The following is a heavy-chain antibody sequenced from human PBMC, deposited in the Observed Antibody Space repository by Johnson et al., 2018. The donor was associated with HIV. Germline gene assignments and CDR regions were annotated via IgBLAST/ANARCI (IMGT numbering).Heavy chain of an antibody. J-gene: IGHJ3*02. V-gene: IGHV3-20*04. Sequence: VQLVESGGDLVRPGGSLRLSCAPSGFTFDDYGISWVRQVPGKGLEWVSGINWNGGITYYADSVKGRFTISRDNAKNSLYLQMNNLRAEDTALYYCARVKYAVYCSGGRCYHLEHPFIWGQGTKVTVSS. CDR3: ARVKYAVYCSGGRCYHLEHPFI. CDR2: INWNGGIT. CDR1: GFTFDDYG. D-gene: IGHD2-15*01.